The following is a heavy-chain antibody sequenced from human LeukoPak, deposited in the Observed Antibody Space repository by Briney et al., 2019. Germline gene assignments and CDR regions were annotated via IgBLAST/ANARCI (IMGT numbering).Heavy chain of an antibody. Sequence: PGGALRLSCAASGFTFSSYWMSWFRQAPGKGLEWVSNIKQDGSEKYYVDSVKGRFTISRDNAKNSLYLQMNSLRAEDTAVYYCARDPRIASSGYSPFDYWGQGTLVTVSS. CDR1: GFTFSSYW. CDR2: IKQDGSEK. J-gene: IGHJ4*02. D-gene: IGHD3-22*01. CDR3: ARDPRIASSGYSPFDY. V-gene: IGHV3-7*01.